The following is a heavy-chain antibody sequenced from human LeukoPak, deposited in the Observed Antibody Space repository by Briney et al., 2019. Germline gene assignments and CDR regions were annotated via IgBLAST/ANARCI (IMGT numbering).Heavy chain of an antibody. J-gene: IGHJ4*02. Sequence: ASVKISCKVSGYTFTDYYMHWVQQGPGKGLEWMGLVDPEDGETIYAEKFQGRVTITADTSTDTAYMELSSLRSEDTAVYYCATGRYCSGGSCYLDYWGQGTLVTVSS. CDR3: ATGRYCSGGSCYLDY. D-gene: IGHD2-15*01. V-gene: IGHV1-69-2*01. CDR1: GYTFTDYY. CDR2: VDPEDGET.